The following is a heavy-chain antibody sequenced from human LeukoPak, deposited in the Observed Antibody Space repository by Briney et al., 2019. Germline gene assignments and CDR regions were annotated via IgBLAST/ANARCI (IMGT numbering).Heavy chain of an antibody. Sequence: QPGGSLRLSCAASGFTFSSYAMHWVRQAPGKGLEWVAVISYDGSNKYYADSVKGRFTISRDNSKNTLYLQMNSLRTEDTAVCYCARATVTTLADWFDPWGQGTLVTVSS. V-gene: IGHV3-30-3*01. D-gene: IGHD4-17*01. CDR3: ARATVTTLADWFDP. J-gene: IGHJ5*02. CDR2: ISYDGSNK. CDR1: GFTFSSYA.